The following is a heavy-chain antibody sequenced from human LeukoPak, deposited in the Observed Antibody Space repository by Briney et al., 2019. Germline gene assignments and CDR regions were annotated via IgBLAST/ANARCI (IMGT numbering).Heavy chain of an antibody. D-gene: IGHD3-22*01. V-gene: IGHV3-30*18. Sequence: GGSLRLSCAASGFTFSSYGMHWVRQAPGKGLEWVAVISYDGSNKYYADSVKGRFTISRDNSKNTLYLQMNSLRAEDTAVYYCAKDGTFYYYDSSGYYGDYWGQGTLVTVSS. CDR3: AKDGTFYYYDSSGYYGDY. J-gene: IGHJ4*02. CDR1: GFTFSSYG. CDR2: ISYDGSNK.